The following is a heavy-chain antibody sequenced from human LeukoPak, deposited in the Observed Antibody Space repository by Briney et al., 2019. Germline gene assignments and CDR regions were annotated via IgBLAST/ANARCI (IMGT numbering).Heavy chain of an antibody. V-gene: IGHV3-74*01. CDR2: INSAGSSI. CDR3: TRVSMTYRSDNWFDP. D-gene: IGHD3-10*01. CDR1: GFTFSSYW. Sequence: GGSPRLSCAASGFTFSSYWMHWVRHAPGKGLVWVSRINSAGSSINYAGSVKGRFTISRDNAKNTLCLQMNSLRAEDTAVYYCTRVSMTYRSDNWFDPWGQGTLVTVSS. J-gene: IGHJ5*02.